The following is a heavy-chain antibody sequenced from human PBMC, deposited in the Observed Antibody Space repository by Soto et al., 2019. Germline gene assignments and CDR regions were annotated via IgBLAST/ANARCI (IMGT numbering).Heavy chain of an antibody. V-gene: IGHV3-21*01. CDR1: GFTFSSYS. CDR2: ISSSSSYI. J-gene: IGHJ5*02. Sequence: PGGSLRLSCAASGFTFSSYSMNWVRQAPGKGLEWVSSISSSSSYIYYADSVKGRFTISRDNAKNSLYLQMNSLRAEDTAVYYCARDSRYFEPYHWFDPWGQGTLVTVSS. D-gene: IGHD3-9*01. CDR3: ARDSRYFEPYHWFDP.